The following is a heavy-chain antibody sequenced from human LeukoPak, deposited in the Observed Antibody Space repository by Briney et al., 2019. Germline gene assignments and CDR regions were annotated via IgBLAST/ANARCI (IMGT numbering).Heavy chain of an antibody. V-gene: IGHV3-23*01. CDR1: GFTFSSFA. J-gene: IGHJ4*02. CDR2: ISGSGGST. CDR3: AKGVTGIQDYLFEY. Sequence: PGGSLRPSCVASGFTFSSFAMSWVRQAPGKGLEWVSFISGSGGSTLYADSVKGRFTISRDNSKNTLFLQMNSLRAEDSAAYFCAKGVTGIQDYLFEYWGQGTLVTVSS. D-gene: IGHD1-1*01.